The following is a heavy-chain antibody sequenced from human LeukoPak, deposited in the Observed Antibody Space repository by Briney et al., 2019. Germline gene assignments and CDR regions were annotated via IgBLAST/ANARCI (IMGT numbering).Heavy chain of an antibody. Sequence: SETLSLTCTVSGGSISSYYWSWIRQPPGKGLEWIGYIYYSGSTNYNPSLKSRVTISIDASKNQFSLKLSSVTAADTAVDYCAREPPGYWGQGILVTVSS. CDR1: GGSISSYY. CDR3: AREPPGY. J-gene: IGHJ4*02. CDR2: IYYSGST. V-gene: IGHV4-59*12.